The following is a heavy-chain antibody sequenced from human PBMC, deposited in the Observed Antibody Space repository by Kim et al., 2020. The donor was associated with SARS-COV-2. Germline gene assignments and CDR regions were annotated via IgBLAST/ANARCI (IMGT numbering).Heavy chain of an antibody. Sequence: SETLSLTCAVYGGSFSGYYWSWIRQPPGKGLEWIGEINHSGSTNYNPSLKSRVTISVDTSKNQFSLKLSSVTAADTAVYYCARGPPLTGTHFDYWGQGTLVTVSS. D-gene: IGHD1-20*01. CDR3: ARGPPLTGTHFDY. CDR1: GGSFSGYY. V-gene: IGHV4-34*01. CDR2: INHSGST. J-gene: IGHJ4*02.